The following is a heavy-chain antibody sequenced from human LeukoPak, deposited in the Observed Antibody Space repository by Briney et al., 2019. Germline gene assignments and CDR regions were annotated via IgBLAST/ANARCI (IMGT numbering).Heavy chain of an antibody. V-gene: IGHV4-39*01. CDR3: ARHYYDFWSGYFTGFDY. CDR2: IYYSGST. Sequence: SETLSLTCTVSGGSISSSSYYWGWIRQPPGKGLEWIGSIYYSGSTYYNPSLKSRVTISVDTSKNQFSLKLSSVTAADTAVYYCARHYYDFWSGYFTGFDYWGQGTLVTVSS. CDR1: GGSISSSSYY. D-gene: IGHD3-3*01. J-gene: IGHJ4*02.